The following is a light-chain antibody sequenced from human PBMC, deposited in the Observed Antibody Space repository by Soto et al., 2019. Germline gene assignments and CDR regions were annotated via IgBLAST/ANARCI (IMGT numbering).Light chain of an antibody. V-gene: IGKV4-1*01. J-gene: IGKJ1*01. CDR3: QQYYSTPLT. CDR2: WAS. Sequence: DIVMTQSPDSLAVSLGERATINCKSSQSVLYSSNNKNYLAWYQQKPGQPPKLLIYWASTRESGVSDRFSGSGSGTDFTLTISSLQAEDVADYYCQQYYSTPLTFGQGNKVEIK. CDR1: QSVLYSSNNKNY.